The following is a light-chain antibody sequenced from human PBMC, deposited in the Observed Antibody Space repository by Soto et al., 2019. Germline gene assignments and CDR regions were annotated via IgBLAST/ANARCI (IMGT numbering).Light chain of an antibody. CDR2: EVT. Sequence: QSVLTQPASVSGSPGQSITISCTGTTSDIGAYNYVSWYQHNPGNAPKLIIYEVTVRPSGVSSRFSGSKSASTASLTITGLQSDDEADYYCSSYTSRGTLVFGGGTKVTVL. V-gene: IGLV2-14*01. CDR3: SSYTSRGTLV. J-gene: IGLJ3*02. CDR1: TSDIGAYNY.